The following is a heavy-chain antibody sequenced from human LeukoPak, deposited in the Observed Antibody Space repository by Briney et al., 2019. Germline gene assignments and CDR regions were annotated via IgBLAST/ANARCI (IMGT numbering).Heavy chain of an antibody. V-gene: IGHV3-23*01. CDR3: ARGGVFSSDPVGY. J-gene: IGHJ4*02. D-gene: IGHD6-19*01. CDR2: ISVSGGSA. CDR1: GFTFSSYA. Sequence: PGGSLRLSCAASGFTFSSYAMSWVRQAPGKGLEWVSAISVSGGSAYYADSVKGRFTISRDNSKSTLYLQMDSLRVEDTAVYYCARGGVFSSDPVGYWGQGTLVTVSS.